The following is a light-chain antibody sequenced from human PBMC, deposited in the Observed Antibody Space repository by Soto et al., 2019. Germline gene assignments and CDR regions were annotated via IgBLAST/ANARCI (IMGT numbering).Light chain of an antibody. CDR2: DAS. Sequence: DIHVTQNPSTLSASVGDRVTVTCRASQPISTWLAWYQEKPGKAPKLLIYDASSLEGGVPSRFSGSGSGTEFTLTISSLQPDDCATYYCHQYNYYRPTFGQGTKVDI. V-gene: IGKV1-5*01. J-gene: IGKJ1*01. CDR1: QPISTW. CDR3: HQYNYYRPT.